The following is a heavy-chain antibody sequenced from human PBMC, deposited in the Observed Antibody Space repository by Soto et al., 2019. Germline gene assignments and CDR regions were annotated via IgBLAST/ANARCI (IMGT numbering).Heavy chain of an antibody. CDR2: IWYDGTNK. V-gene: IGHV3-33*01. D-gene: IGHD6-13*01. CDR1: GFTLSSYG. J-gene: IGHJ6*02. Sequence: PGVSLRLSFAASGFTLSSYGMHWVRQAPGKGLEWVAVIWYDGTNKYYADSVKGRFTISRDNSKNTLYLQMNSLRAEDTAVYYCARDRGAAAGTRYYYGMDVWGQGTTVTVSS. CDR3: ARDRGAAAGTRYYYGMDV.